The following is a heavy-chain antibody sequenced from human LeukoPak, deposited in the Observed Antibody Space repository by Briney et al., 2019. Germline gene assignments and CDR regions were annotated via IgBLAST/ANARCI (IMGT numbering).Heavy chain of an antibody. CDR2: MNPNSGNT. J-gene: IGHJ4*02. D-gene: IGHD3-3*01. Sequence: GASVKVSCKASGYTFTSYDINWVRQATGQGLEWMGWMNPNSGNTGYAQKFQGRVTMTRNTSISTAYMELSSLRSEDTAVYYCGRGGRIWSGFGKDKPPICWGQGTLVTVSS. CDR3: GRGGRIWSGFGKDKPPIC. V-gene: IGHV1-8*01. CDR1: GYTFTSYD.